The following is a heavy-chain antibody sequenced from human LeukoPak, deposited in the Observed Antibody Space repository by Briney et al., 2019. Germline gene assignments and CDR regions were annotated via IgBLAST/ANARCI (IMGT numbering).Heavy chain of an antibody. CDR1: GFSLSTSGVG. Sequence: ESGPTLVNPTQTLTLTCTFSGFSLSTSGVGVGWIRQPPGKALEWLALIYWDDDKRYSTSLKSRLTITKDTSKNQVVLTMTNMDPVDTATYYCAHRRTYSLYYYFDYWGQGTLVTVSS. CDR3: AHRRTYSLYYYFDY. V-gene: IGHV2-5*02. D-gene: IGHD4-11*01. J-gene: IGHJ4*02. CDR2: IYWDDDK.